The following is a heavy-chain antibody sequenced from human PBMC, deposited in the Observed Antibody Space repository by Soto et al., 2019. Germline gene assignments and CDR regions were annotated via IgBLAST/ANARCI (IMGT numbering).Heavy chain of an antibody. V-gene: IGHV1-8*01. CDR2: MNPNSGNT. J-gene: IGHJ5*01. CDR1: GYTFTSYD. Sequence: GASVKVSCKASGYTFTSYDINWVRQATGQGLEWMGWMNPNSGNTGYAQKFQGRVTMTRNTSISTAYMELSSLRSEDTAVYYCARGTGSYIWGSYRYAGDSNWFDSWGQGTLVTVSS. D-gene: IGHD3-16*02. CDR3: ARGTGSYIWGSYRYAGDSNWFDS.